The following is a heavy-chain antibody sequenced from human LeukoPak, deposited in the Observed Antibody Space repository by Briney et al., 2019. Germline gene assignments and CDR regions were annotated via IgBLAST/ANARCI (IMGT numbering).Heavy chain of an antibody. V-gene: IGHV1-46*01. D-gene: IGHD3-3*01. CDR3: ARDRGFGGGFDY. J-gene: IGHJ4*02. CDR1: GYTFTSYY. CDR2: INPSGGST. Sequence: ASVNVSCKASGYTFTSYYMHWVRQAPGQGLEWMGIINPSGGSTSYAQKFQGRVTMTRDMSTSTVYMELSSLRSEDTAVYYCARDRGFGGGFDYWGQGTLVTVSS.